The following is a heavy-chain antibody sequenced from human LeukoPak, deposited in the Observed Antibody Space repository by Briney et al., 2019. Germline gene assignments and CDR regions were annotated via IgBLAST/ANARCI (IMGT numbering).Heavy chain of an antibody. D-gene: IGHD1-26*01. J-gene: IGHJ4*02. CDR2: ISGDETYT. CDR3: ARVSGAAYEYYFDY. Sequence: GGSLRLSCVASGFTFSTHFMHWIRQAPGEGLMWVSQISGDETYTNYADSVKGRFTISRDNAKNTLYLQMNSLRAEDTAVYYCARVSGAAYEYYFDYWGQGTLVTVSS. CDR1: GFTFSTHF. V-gene: IGHV3-74*01.